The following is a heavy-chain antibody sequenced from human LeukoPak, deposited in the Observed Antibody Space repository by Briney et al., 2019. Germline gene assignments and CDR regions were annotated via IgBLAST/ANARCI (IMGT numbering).Heavy chain of an antibody. J-gene: IGHJ5*02. CDR1: GFTFSDYY. D-gene: IGHD3-10*01. CDR2: ISSSSSYT. Sequence: GGSLRLSCAASGFTFSDYYMSWIRQAPGKGLEWVSYISSSSSYTNYADSVKGRFTISRDNAKNSLYLQMNSLRAEDTAVYYCARDRAMVRGVISFDPWGQGTLVIVSS. V-gene: IGHV3-11*06. CDR3: ARDRAMVRGVISFDP.